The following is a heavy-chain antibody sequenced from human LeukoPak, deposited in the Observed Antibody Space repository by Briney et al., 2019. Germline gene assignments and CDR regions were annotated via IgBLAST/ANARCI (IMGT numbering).Heavy chain of an antibody. Sequence: ASVKFSCKASGYTFTSYDINWVRQATGQGLEWMGWMNPNSGNTGYAQKFQGRVTMTRNTSISTAYMELSSLRSEDTAVYYCARAYYDPRAFDIWGQGTMVTVSS. CDR2: MNPNSGNT. D-gene: IGHD3-3*01. J-gene: IGHJ3*02. CDR1: GYTFTSYD. CDR3: ARAYYDPRAFDI. V-gene: IGHV1-8*01.